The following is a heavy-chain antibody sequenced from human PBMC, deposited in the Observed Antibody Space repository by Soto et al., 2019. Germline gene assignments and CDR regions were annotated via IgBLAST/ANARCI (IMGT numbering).Heavy chain of an antibody. V-gene: IGHV3-30-3*01. Sequence: ESVGGVVQPGRSLRLSCAASGFTFSSYAMHWVRQAPGKGLEWVAVISYDGSNKYYADSVKGRFTISRDNSKNTLYLQMNSLRAEDTAVYYCARDEPFEDIVVVPAAILGGYLWFDPWGQGTLVTVSS. CDR2: ISYDGSNK. J-gene: IGHJ5*02. D-gene: IGHD2-2*01. CDR1: GFTFSSYA. CDR3: ARDEPFEDIVVVPAAILGGYLWFDP.